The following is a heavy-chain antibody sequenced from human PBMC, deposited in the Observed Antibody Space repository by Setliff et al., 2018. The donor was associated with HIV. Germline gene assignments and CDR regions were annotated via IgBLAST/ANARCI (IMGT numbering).Heavy chain of an antibody. CDR1: GYLFTGYY. Sequence: GPVKVSCKASGYLFTGYYMHWVRQAPGQGLEWMGWINVNSGGTKYAQKFQGRVTMTRDTSISTAYMEVSSLRSDDTAVYYCAREGSPIYYFDYWSQGTLVTVSS. D-gene: IGHD3-10*01. J-gene: IGHJ4*02. CDR3: AREGSPIYYFDY. CDR2: INVNSGGT. V-gene: IGHV1-2*02.